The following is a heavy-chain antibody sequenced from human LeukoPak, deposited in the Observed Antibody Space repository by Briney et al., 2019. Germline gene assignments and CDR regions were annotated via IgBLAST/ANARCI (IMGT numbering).Heavy chain of an antibody. CDR3: ARDLAEREYLFDY. CDR2: ISYDGSNK. CDR1: GFTFSSYG. J-gene: IGHJ4*02. V-gene: IGHV3-30*03. Sequence: GGSLRLSCAASGFTFSSYGMHWVRQAPGKGLEWVAVISYDGSNKYYADSVKGRFTISRDNSKNTLYLQMNSLRAEDTAVYYCARDLAEREYLFDYWGQGTLVTVSS. D-gene: IGHD2-2*01.